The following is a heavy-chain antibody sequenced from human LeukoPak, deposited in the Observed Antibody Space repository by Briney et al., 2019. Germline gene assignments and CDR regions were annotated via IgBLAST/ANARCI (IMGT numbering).Heavy chain of an antibody. V-gene: IGHV3-23*01. CDR1: GFTFSSYG. D-gene: IGHD3-16*02. J-gene: IGHJ4*02. CDR2: ISGSGGST. CDR3: AKDHYDYVWGSYRWPLDY. Sequence: PGGTLRLSCAASGFTFSSYGMSWVRQAPGKGLEWVSAISGSGGSTYYADSVKGRFTISRDNSKNTLYLQMNSLRAEDTAVYYCAKDHYDYVWGSYRWPLDYWGQGTLVTVSS.